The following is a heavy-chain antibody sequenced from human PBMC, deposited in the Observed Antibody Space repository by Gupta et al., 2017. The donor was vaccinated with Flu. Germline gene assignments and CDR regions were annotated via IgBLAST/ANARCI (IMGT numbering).Heavy chain of an antibody. CDR3: ARVGYCSAGACCTPSDC. V-gene: IGHV3-48*01. D-gene: IGHD2-8*02. CDR2: ISFGSNTI. CDR1: GFSISTYN. Sequence: EVQLVESGGGLVQPGGSLRLSCAASGFSISTYNMNWVRPAPGKGLEWVSYISFGSNTIYYADSVKGRFTISRDNAKNSLSLQMNSLRVEDTAVYYCARVGYCSAGACCTPSDCWGQGTLVTVSS. J-gene: IGHJ4*02.